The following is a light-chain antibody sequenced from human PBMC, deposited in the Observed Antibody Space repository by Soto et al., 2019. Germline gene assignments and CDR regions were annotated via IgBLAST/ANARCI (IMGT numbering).Light chain of an antibody. V-gene: IGKV1-5*01. Sequence: DIQMTRSPSTLSASVGDRVSITCRASQNIDKWLAWYQQKPQRAPKLLIFDASTLESGVPSRFSGSGSGTEFTLTISSLQPDDFATYYSQQYNTDQGTFGPGTKVEIX. CDR3: QQYNTDQGT. CDR2: DAS. CDR1: QNIDKW. J-gene: IGKJ4*02.